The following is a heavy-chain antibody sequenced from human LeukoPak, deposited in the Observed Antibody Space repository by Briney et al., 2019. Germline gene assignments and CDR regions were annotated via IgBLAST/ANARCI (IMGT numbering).Heavy chain of an antibody. CDR1: RFTFSSYG. V-gene: IGHV3-23*01. D-gene: IGHD2-8*01. Sequence: GGTLRLSCAASRFTFSSYGMNWVRQTPGKGLEWVSAISGSGDRTYHADSVKGRFTISRDNSKNMLYLQMNSLRAEDTAVYYCARDGDIVLMVYAMDVWGKGTTVTVSS. J-gene: IGHJ6*04. CDR2: ISGSGDRT. CDR3: ARDGDIVLMVYAMDV.